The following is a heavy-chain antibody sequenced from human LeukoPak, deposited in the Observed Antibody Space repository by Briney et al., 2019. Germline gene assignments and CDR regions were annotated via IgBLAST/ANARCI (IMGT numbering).Heavy chain of an antibody. D-gene: IGHD3-22*01. V-gene: IGHV1-69*02. Sequence: SVTVSCKASGCTFSSYTISWVRQAPGQGLEWMGRIISILGIANYAQNFQGRVTTTADKSTRTAYMELSSLRSADTPVYYCAFDYHDSSSYSDYWGQGTLVTVSP. CDR1: GCTFSSYT. CDR3: AFDYHDSSSYSDY. J-gene: IGHJ4*02. CDR2: IISILGIA.